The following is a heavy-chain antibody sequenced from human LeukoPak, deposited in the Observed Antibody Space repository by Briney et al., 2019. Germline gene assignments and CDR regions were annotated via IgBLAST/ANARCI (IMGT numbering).Heavy chain of an antibody. Sequence: GESLKISCKGSGYSFTTYWIGWVRQMPEKGLEWMGIIYPGDSDTRYSPSFQGQVIISADKSISTAYLQWSSLKASDTAMYYCARRAYCGGDCYLDYWGQGTLVTVSS. CDR3: ARRAYCGGDCYLDY. CDR1: GYSFTTYW. J-gene: IGHJ4*02. D-gene: IGHD2-21*02. CDR2: IYPGDSDT. V-gene: IGHV5-51*01.